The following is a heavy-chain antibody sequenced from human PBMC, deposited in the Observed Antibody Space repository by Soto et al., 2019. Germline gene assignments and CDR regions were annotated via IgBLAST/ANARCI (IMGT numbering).Heavy chain of an antibody. D-gene: IGHD2-15*01. CDR2: IYYSGST. J-gene: IGHJ3*02. Sequence: SETLSLTCTVSGGYISSYYWSWIRQPPGKGLERIGYIYYSGSTNYNPSLKSRVTISVDTSKNQFSLKLSSVTAADTAVYYCARLVRYCSGGSCYFTRDAFDIWGQGTMVTVSS. V-gene: IGHV4-59*08. CDR1: GGYISSYY. CDR3: ARLVRYCSGGSCYFTRDAFDI.